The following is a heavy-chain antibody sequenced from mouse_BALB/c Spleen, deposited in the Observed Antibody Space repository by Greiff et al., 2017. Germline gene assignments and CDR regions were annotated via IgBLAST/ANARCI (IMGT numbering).Heavy chain of an antibody. D-gene: IGHD2-14*01. CDR3: ARKDYRYDAGFAY. CDR2: ISSGGSYT. V-gene: IGHV5-9-4*01. CDR1: GFTFSSYA. Sequence: EVMLVESGGGLVKPGGSLKLSCAASGFTFSSYAMSWVRQSPEKRLEWVAEISSGGSYTYYPDTVTGRFTISRDNAKNTLYLEMSSLRSEDTAMYYCARKDYRYDAGFAYWGQGTLVTVSA. J-gene: IGHJ3*01.